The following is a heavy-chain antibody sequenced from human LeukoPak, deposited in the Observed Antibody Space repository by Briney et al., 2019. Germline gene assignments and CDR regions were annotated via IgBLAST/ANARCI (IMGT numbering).Heavy chain of an antibody. D-gene: IGHD5-18*01. CDR2: INPNSGGT. Sequence: ASVKVSCKASGYTFTGYYMHWVRQAPGQGLEWMGWINPNSGGTNYAQKFQGRVTMTRDMSISTAYMELSRLRSDDTAVYYCARDREVDTDFAFDIWGQGTMVTVSS. CDR3: ARDREVDTDFAFDI. V-gene: IGHV1-2*02. CDR1: GYTFTGYY. J-gene: IGHJ3*02.